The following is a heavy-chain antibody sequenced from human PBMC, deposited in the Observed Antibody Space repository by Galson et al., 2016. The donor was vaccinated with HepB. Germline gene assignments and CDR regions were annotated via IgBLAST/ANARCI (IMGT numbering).Heavy chain of an antibody. CDR3: AKDPSSGWYKYYQGMDV. CDR1: GFTFRSYD. CDR2: INYSGSNT. J-gene: IGHJ6*02. Sequence: SLRLSCAASGFTFRSYDMSWVRQAPGKGLEWVSGINYSGSNTYYADSVKGRFTISRDNSKNTLYLQMNSLRAEDTAVYHCAKDPSSGWYKYYQGMDVWGQGTTVTVSS. V-gene: IGHV3-23*01. D-gene: IGHD6-19*01.